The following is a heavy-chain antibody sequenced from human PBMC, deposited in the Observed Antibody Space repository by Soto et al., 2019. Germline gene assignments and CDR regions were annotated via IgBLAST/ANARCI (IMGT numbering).Heavy chain of an antibody. J-gene: IGHJ6*02. CDR1: GGSFSGYY. Sequence: PSETLSLTCAVYGGSFSGYYWSWIRQPPGKGLEWIGEINHSGSTTYDPSLKSRVTISVDTSKNQFSLKLSSVTAADTAVYYCARRTSWLVTYYYYYYGLDVWGRGTTVTVSS. CDR3: ARRTSWLVTYYYYYYGLDV. D-gene: IGHD6-19*01. V-gene: IGHV4-34*01. CDR2: INHSGST.